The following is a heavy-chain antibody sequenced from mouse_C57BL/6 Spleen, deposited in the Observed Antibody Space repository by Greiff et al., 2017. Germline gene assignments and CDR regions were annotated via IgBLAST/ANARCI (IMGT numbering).Heavy chain of an antibody. CDR1: GYTFTSYT. CDR3: AREYPFAY. J-gene: IGHJ3*01. CDR2: INPSSGYT. V-gene: IGHV1-4*01. D-gene: IGHD5-1*01. Sequence: QVQLKETGAELARPGASVKMSCKASGYTFTSYTMHWVKQRPGQGLEWIGYINPSSGYTKYNQKFKDKATLTADKSSSTAYMQLSSLTSEDSAVYYCAREYPFAYWGQGTLVTVSA.